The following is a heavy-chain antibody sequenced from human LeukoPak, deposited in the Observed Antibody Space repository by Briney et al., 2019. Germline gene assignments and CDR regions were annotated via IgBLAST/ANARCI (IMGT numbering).Heavy chain of an antibody. Sequence: KLGESLKISCMGSGYSFTSYWIGWVRQMPGKGLEWMGIIYPGDSATRYRPSFQGPVTIAANTSLRTADLQWSSLKASDTAMDYCARPGGGDATDYWGQGTLVTVSS. CDR3: ARPGGGDATDY. V-gene: IGHV5-51*01. CDR1: GYSFTSYW. J-gene: IGHJ4*02. D-gene: IGHD2-21*02. CDR2: IYPGDSAT.